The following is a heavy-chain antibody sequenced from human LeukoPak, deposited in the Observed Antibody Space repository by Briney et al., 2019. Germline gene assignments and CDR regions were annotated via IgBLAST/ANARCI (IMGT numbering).Heavy chain of an antibody. V-gene: IGHV3-30-3*01. CDR3: ARGTIGQYYFDY. J-gene: IGHJ4*02. CDR1: GFTFSSYA. CDR2: ISYDGSNE. Sequence: GRSLRLSCAASGFTFSSYAMHWVRQAPGKGLEWVAVISYDGSNEYYADSVKGRFTISRDNSKNTLYLQMNSLRAEDTAVYYCARGTIGQYYFDYWGQGTLVTVSS. D-gene: IGHD3-3*01.